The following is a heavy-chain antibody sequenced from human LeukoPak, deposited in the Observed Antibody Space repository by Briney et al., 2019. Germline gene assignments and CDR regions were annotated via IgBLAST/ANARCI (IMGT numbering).Heavy chain of an antibody. V-gene: IGHV4-4*07. J-gene: IGHJ4*02. CDR1: GGSISSYF. CDR2: IYTRGST. D-gene: IGHD6-25*01. CDR3: VRSWQRLTRFDY. Sequence: PSETLSLTCTVSGGSISSYFWNWIRQPAGKGLEWIGRIYTRGSTNYNPSLKSRVTMSVDTSKNQFSLNLSSVTAADTAVYHCVRSWQRLTRFDYWDQGTLVTVSS.